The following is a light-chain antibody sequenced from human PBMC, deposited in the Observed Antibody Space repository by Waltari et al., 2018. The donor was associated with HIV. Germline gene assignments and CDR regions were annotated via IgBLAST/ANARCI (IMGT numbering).Light chain of an antibody. CDR1: SRHLGRYKY. J-gene: IGLJ2*01. CDR2: DVN. CDR3: CSNAGSHVV. Sequence: QSALTQPRSVSGSPGQSVTISCTGISRHLGRYKYVSWYQQYPGKAPKPMLFDVNKRPSGVPARFSGSKSGNTASLTISGLQAEDEADYYCCSNAGSHVVFGGGTKVTVL. V-gene: IGLV2-11*01.